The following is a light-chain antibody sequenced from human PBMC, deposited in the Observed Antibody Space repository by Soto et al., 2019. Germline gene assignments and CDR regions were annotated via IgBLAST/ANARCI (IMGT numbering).Light chain of an antibody. CDR2: GAS. CDR1: KSVSSSY. J-gene: IGKJ2*01. CDR3: HQYGSSPYT. V-gene: IGKV3-20*01. Sequence: EIVLTQSPGTLSLSPGETATLSCRASKSVSSSYLAWYQQKPGQAPRLLIYGASSSATGIPDRFSGSGSGTDFTLTISRLEPEELAVYYWHQYGSSPYTFGQGTKLEIK.